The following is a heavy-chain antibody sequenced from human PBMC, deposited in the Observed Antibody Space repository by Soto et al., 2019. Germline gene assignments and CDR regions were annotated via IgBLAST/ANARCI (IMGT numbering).Heavy chain of an antibody. J-gene: IGHJ4*02. CDR2: IDPSGGST. D-gene: IGHD3-22*01. V-gene: IGHV1-46*01. CDR3: ARVPYDTTGDYAF. CDR1: GFTFTTYY. Sequence: QVRLVQSGAEVKKPGASVSISCKTSGFTFTTYYIHLVRQAPGQGLEWMGVIDPSGGSTTYAQKFQGRITMTSDMSTSTVYMEFSRLRSEDTAVYYCARVPYDTTGDYAFWGQGTLVTVSS.